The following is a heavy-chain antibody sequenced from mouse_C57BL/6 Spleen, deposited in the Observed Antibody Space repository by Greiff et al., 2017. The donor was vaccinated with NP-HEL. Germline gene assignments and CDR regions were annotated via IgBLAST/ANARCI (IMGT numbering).Heavy chain of an antibody. V-gene: IGHV5-9*01. D-gene: IGHD1-1*02. CDR1: GFTFSSYT. J-gene: IGHJ4*01. CDR3: ARRGGYYAMDY. CDR2: ISGGGGNT. Sequence: EVMLVESGGGLVKPGGSLKLSCAASGFTFSSYTMSWVRQTPEKRLEWVATISGGGGNTYYPDSVKGRFTISRDNAKNTLYLQMSSLRSEDTALYYCARRGGYYAMDYWGQGTSVTVSS.